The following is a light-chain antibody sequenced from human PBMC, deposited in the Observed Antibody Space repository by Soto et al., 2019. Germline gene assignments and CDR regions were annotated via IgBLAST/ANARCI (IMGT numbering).Light chain of an antibody. CDR3: SSFEASNNLL. CDR2: EVS. J-gene: IGLJ2*01. Sequence: QSVPTQPPSASGSPGQSVTISCTGTSSDVGGYNYVSWYQQHPGKAPKLMIYEVSKRPSGVPDRFSGSKSGNTASLTVSGLQVEDEADYYCSSFEASNNLLFGGGTQLTVL. CDR1: SSDVGGYNY. V-gene: IGLV2-8*01.